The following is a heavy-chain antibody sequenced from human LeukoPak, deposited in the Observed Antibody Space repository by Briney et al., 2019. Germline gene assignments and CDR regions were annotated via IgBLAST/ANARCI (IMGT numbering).Heavy chain of an antibody. D-gene: IGHD1-26*01. CDR2: IYSGGPT. J-gene: IGHJ4*02. CDR3: ARGLPSGSYYFDY. CDR1: GFTVSSNY. Sequence: GGSLRLSCAASGFTVSSNYMSWVRQAPGKGLEWVSVIYSGGPTYYADSVKGRFTISRDNSKNTLYFQVNSLRAEDTAVYYCARGLPSGSYYFDYWGQGTLVTVSS. V-gene: IGHV3-66*01.